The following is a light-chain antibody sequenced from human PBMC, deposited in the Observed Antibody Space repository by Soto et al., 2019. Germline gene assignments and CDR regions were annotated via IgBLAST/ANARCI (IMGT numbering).Light chain of an antibody. V-gene: IGLV2-11*01. CDR3: CSFAGYYPV. Sequence: QSALTQPRSVSGSPGQSVTISCTGTSSDVGGYNYVSWYQHHPGRAPKLMIYDVIRRPSGVPDRFSGSRSDNTASLTISGLQAEDEADYYCCSFAGYYPVFGGGTKLTV. CDR1: SSDVGGYNY. CDR2: DVI. J-gene: IGLJ2*01.